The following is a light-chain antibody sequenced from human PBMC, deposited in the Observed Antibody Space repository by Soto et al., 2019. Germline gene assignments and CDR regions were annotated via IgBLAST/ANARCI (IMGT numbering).Light chain of an antibody. CDR3: QQANSFTLT. Sequence: DIHMTQSPSSVSASVGDMFTITCRASQGISSWLAWYQQKPGKAPKLLIYAASSLQSGVPSRFRGSGSGTDLTITISSMKNEDFETYYCQQANSFTLTFGGGTKVDI. J-gene: IGKJ4*01. CDR1: QGISSW. CDR2: AAS. V-gene: IGKV1-12*01.